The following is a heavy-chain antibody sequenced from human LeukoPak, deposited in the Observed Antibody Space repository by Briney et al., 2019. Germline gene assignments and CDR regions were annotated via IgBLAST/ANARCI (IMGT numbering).Heavy chain of an antibody. CDR1: GFTFSSYG. J-gene: IGHJ5*02. CDR3: ARGLVYDSSGYPT. D-gene: IGHD3-22*01. Sequence: GGSLRLSCATSGFTFSSYGMHWVRQAPGKGLEWVAVISYDGSNKYYADSVKGRFTISRDNSKNTLYLQMNSLRAEDTAVYYCARGLVYDSSGYPTWGQGTLVTVSS. CDR2: ISYDGSNK. V-gene: IGHV3-30*19.